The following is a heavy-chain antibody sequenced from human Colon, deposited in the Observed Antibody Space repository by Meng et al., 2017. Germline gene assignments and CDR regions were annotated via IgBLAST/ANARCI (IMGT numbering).Heavy chain of an antibody. J-gene: IGHJ5*02. V-gene: IGHV1-18*01. CDR2: VNYYNGDT. D-gene: IGHD6-25*01. CDR3: AKADVLAASHP. CDR1: GYSYG. Sequence: QVQLGQYEAEVKNPGASVKVSCKVSGYSYGISWVRQAPGQGLEWMGWVNYYNGDTDYPQKFQGRLTMTTDTSASTAYMELRSLTSDDTAVYYCAKADVLAASHPWGQGTLVTVSS.